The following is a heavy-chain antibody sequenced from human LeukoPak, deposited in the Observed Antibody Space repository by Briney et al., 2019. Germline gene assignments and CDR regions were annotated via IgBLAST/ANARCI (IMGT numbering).Heavy chain of an antibody. D-gene: IGHD2-8*02. V-gene: IGHV3-11*04. Sequence: PGGSLRLSCAASGFTLRDYFMSWIRQPPGKGLEWIAYSSETGTAYSYAASVKGRFTISRDNAKNSLFLQMDGLRADDTALYYCVRGGERTGNSYFDLWGRGTLVTVSS. CDR2: SSETGTAY. J-gene: IGHJ2*01. CDR3: VRGGERTGNSYFDL. CDR1: GFTLRDYF.